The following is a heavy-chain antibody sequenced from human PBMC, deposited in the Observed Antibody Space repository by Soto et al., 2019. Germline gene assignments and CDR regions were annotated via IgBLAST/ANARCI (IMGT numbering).Heavy chain of an antibody. Sequence: GGSLRLSCAASGFTFSSYAMSWVRQAPGKGLEWVSAISGSGGSTYYADSVKGRFTISRDNSKNTLYLQMNSLRAEDTAVYYWAKDHPQLGSCSSFDFYSYYGMDVWGQGPRVPVS. D-gene: IGHD2-15*01. CDR1: GFTFSSYA. CDR2: ISGSGGST. V-gene: IGHV3-23*01. J-gene: IGHJ6*02. CDR3: AKDHPQLGSCSSFDFYSYYGMDV.